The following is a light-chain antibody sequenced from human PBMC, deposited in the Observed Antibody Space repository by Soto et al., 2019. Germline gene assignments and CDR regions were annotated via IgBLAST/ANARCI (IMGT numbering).Light chain of an antibody. V-gene: IGLV1-40*01. CDR1: SSNIGAGYD. CDR3: SSYTSRSTLV. Sequence: QSVLTQPPSVSGAPGQRVTISCTGSSSNIGAGYDVHWYQQLPGTAPKLLIYANSNRPSGVPDRFSGSKSGNTASLTISGLQAEDEADYYCSSYTSRSTLVFGGGTKLTVL. CDR2: ANS. J-gene: IGLJ3*02.